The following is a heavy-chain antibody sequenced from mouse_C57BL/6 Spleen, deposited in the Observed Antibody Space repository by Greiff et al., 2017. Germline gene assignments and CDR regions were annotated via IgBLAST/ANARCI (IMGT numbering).Heavy chain of an antibody. Sequence: QVHVKQPGAELVKPGASVKVSCKASGYTFTSYWMHWVKQRPGQGLEWIGRIHPSDSGTNYNQKFKGKATLTVDTSSSTAYMQLSSLTSEDSAVYYCAIGTSSGYFYAMDYWGQGTSVTVSS. V-gene: IGHV1-74*01. D-gene: IGHD3-2*02. CDR2: IHPSDSGT. CDR3: AIGTSSGYFYAMDY. J-gene: IGHJ4*01. CDR1: GYTFTSYW.